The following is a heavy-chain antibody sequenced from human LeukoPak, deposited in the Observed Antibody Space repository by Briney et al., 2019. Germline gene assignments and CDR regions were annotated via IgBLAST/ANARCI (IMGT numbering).Heavy chain of an antibody. CDR2: ISYDGSNK. Sequence: PGGSLRLSCAAPGFTFSSYGMHWVRQAPGKGLEWVAVISYDGSNKYYADSVKGRFTISRDNSKNTLYLQMNSLRAEDTAVYYCAKDKGEYGGIDYWGQGTLVTVSS. J-gene: IGHJ4*02. V-gene: IGHV3-30*18. D-gene: IGHD3-16*01. CDR3: AKDKGEYGGIDY. CDR1: GFTFSSYG.